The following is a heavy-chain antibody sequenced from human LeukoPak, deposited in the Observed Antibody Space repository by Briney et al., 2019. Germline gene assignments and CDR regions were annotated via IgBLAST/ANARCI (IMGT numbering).Heavy chain of an antibody. D-gene: IGHD3-16*02. CDR3: ARVVIPYYFDY. CDR1: GGSFSGYY. CDR2: INHSGST. J-gene: IGHJ4*02. V-gene: IGHV4-34*01. Sequence: SETLSLTCAVYGGSFSGYYWSWIRQPPGKGLEWIGEINHSGSTDYNPPLKSRVTISVDTSKNQFSLKLSSVTAADTAVYYCARVVIPYYFDYWGQGTLVTVSS.